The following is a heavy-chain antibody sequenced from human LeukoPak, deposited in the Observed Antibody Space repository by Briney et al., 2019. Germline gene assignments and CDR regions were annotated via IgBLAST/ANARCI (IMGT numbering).Heavy chain of an antibody. Sequence: GGSLRLSCAASGFTVSSNYMPWVRQAPGKGLEWVAVISYDGSNKYYADSVKGRFTISRDNSKNTLYLQMNSLRAEDTAVYYCARDIVVVPAAPDTVFYYYGMDVWGQGTTVTVSS. CDR3: ARDIVVVPAAPDTVFYYYGMDV. V-gene: IGHV3-30-3*01. CDR2: ISYDGSNK. J-gene: IGHJ6*02. CDR1: GFTVSSNY. D-gene: IGHD2-2*01.